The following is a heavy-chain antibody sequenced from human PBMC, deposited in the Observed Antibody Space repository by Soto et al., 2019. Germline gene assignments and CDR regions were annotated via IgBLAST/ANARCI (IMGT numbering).Heavy chain of an antibody. V-gene: IGHV3-23*01. CDR2: ISGSGGST. J-gene: IGHJ6*03. CDR3: AKDFPPYYDFWGGNPRWGYYYYYMDV. Sequence: EVQLLESGGGLVQPGGSLRLSCAASGFTFSSYAMSWVRQAPGKGLEWVSAISGSGGSTYYADSVKGRFTISRDNSKNTLYLQMNSLRAEDTAVYYCAKDFPPYYDFWGGNPRWGYYYYYMDVWGKGTTVTVSS. D-gene: IGHD3-3*01. CDR1: GFTFSSYA.